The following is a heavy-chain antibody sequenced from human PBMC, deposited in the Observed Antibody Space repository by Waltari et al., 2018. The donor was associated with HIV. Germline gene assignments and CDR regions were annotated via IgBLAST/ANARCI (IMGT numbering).Heavy chain of an antibody. CDR1: GFRFSVYG. CDR3: ARDSQAANDSLDC. Sequence: QVQLVESGGGVVQSGRSLRLSWAASGFRFSVYGMHWVRQAPGKGLEWVASIWPDGSITDYLDSVKGRFTISRDNSKKTLYLEMNSLRAEDTALYFCARDSQAANDSLDCWGQGTLVTVSS. CDR2: IWPDGSIT. J-gene: IGHJ4*02. V-gene: IGHV3-33*01. D-gene: IGHD3-16*01.